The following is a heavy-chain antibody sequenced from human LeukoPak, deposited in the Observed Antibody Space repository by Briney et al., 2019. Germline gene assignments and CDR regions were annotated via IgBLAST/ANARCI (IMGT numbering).Heavy chain of an antibody. CDR3: ARRGITYSSSFFAY. Sequence: SETLSLTCLGSGGSIGGSNSHWGWMRQPPGKGLVWIGSIFYSGSTYYNPSLKSRVTMSVDTSENQFSLKVTSVTAADTATYYCARRGITYSSSFFAYWGQGTLVTVSS. D-gene: IGHD2-2*01. CDR2: IFYSGST. CDR1: GGSIGGSNSH. J-gene: IGHJ4*02. V-gene: IGHV4-39*01.